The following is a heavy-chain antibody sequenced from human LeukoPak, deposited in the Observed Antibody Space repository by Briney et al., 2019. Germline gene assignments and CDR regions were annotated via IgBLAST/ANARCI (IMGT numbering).Heavy chain of an antibody. CDR2: ISGISSHT. CDR3: ARLLGDCSTTRCYSGYGMDV. J-gene: IGHJ6*02. V-gene: IGHV3-11*03. CDR1: GFTFSDYY. D-gene: IGHD2-2*01. Sequence: PGGSLRLSCAASGFTFSDYYMSWIRQAPGKGLEWVSYISGISSHTDFADSVKGRFIISRDNAKNLLYLQLSSLRAEDTAVYYCARLLGDCSTTRCYSGYGMDVWGQGTTVIVSS.